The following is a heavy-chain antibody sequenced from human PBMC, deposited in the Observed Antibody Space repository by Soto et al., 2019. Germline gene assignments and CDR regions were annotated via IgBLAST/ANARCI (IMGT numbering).Heavy chain of an antibody. D-gene: IGHD2-21*01. V-gene: IGHV3-15*07. J-gene: IGHJ2*01. CDR2: IKSKTDGAEKT. CDR3: ARPPEVGIKWYCDF. Sequence: EVQLVESGGDLVKPGGSLRLSCATSGFTFINAWMNWVRQAPGKGLEWVGRIKSKTDGAEKTDFATPVKCRFIITRDHSKNMMYLQMNSLQTEDTAVYYCARPPEVGIKWYCDFWGSCSLVTVSS. CDR1: GFTFINAW.